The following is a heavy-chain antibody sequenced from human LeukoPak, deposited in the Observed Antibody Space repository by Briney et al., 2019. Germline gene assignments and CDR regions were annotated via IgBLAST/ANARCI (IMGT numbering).Heavy chain of an antibody. J-gene: IGHJ4*02. CDR2: ISSSSSYI. D-gene: IGHD4-11*01. CDR3: AKNLGSIEY. CDR1: GFTFSSYA. V-gene: IGHV3-21*04. Sequence: GGSLRLSCAASGFTFSSYAMHWVRRAPGKGLEWVSSISSSSSYIYYADSVKGRFTISRDNSKNTLYLQMNSLRAEDTAVYYCAKNLGSIEYWGQGTLVTVSS.